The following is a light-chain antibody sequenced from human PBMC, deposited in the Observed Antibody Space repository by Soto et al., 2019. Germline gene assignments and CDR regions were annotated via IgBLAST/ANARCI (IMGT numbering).Light chain of an antibody. CDR3: QQSPGT. Sequence: PGERATLSCRASQSVNSRYLAWYQQKPGQAPRLVIYGAFTRATGIPDRFIGSGSGTDFSLTISRLEPGDFAVYYCQQSPGTFGQGTKVEIK. CDR2: GAF. CDR1: QSVNSRY. J-gene: IGKJ1*01. V-gene: IGKV3-20*01.